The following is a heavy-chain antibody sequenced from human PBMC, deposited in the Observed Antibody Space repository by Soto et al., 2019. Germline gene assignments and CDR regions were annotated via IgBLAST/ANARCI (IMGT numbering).Heavy chain of an antibody. V-gene: IGHV3-23*01. Sequence: VQLLESGGGLVQPGGSLRLSCAASGFTFSSYAMSWVRQAPGKGLEWVSAISGSGGSTYYADSVKGRFTISRDNSKNTLYLQMNSLRAEDTAVYYCAKDAILRFLEWLDNGDYFDYWGQGTLVTVSS. D-gene: IGHD3-3*01. CDR1: GFTFSSYA. CDR3: AKDAILRFLEWLDNGDYFDY. CDR2: ISGSGGST. J-gene: IGHJ4*02.